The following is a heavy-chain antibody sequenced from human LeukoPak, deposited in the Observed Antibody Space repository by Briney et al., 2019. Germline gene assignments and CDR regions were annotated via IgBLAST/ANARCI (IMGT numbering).Heavy chain of an antibody. CDR3: ARGRHSTIGHCSSTSCYSGPFV. D-gene: IGHD2-2*01. CDR1: GFAFSSYS. J-gene: IGHJ3*01. Sequence: GGSLRLSCAASGFAFSSYSMNWVRQAPGKGLEWVSSISSSSSYIYYADSVKGRFTISRDNAKNSLYLQMNSLRAEDTAVYYCARGRHSTIGHCSSTSCYSGPFVWGQGTVVTVSS. CDR2: ISSSSSYI. V-gene: IGHV3-21*01.